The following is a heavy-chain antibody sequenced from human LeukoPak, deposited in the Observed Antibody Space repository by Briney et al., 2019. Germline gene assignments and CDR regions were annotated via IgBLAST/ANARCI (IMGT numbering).Heavy chain of an antibody. CDR3: TRELGYCTNGVCYRAYYFDY. CDR1: GFTLGDYA. V-gene: IGHV3-49*04. D-gene: IGHD2-8*01. J-gene: IGHJ4*02. Sequence: GRSLRLSCTASGFTLGDYAMSWVRQAPGKGREWGSFIRSKAYGGTTEYAASVKGRFTISRDDSKSIAFLQMNSLKTEDTAVYYCTRELGYCTNGVCYRAYYFDYWGQGTLVTVSS. CDR2: IRSKAYGGTT.